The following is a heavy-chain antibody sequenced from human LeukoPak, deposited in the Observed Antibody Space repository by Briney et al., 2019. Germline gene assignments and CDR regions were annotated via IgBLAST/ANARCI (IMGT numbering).Heavy chain of an antibody. J-gene: IGHJ5*02. V-gene: IGHV4-59*01. D-gene: IGHD6-13*01. Sequence: PSETLSLTCTVSGGSISSYYWSWIRQPPGKGLEWIGYTYYSGSTNYNPSLKGRVTISVDTSKNQFSLKLSSVTAADTAVYYCAAIIAAAGTGWFDPWGQGTLVTVSS. CDR1: GGSISSYY. CDR3: AAIIAAAGTGWFDP. CDR2: TYYSGST.